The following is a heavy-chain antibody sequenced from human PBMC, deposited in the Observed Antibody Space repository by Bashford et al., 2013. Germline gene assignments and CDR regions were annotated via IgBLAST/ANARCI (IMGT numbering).Heavy chain of an antibody. CDR2: IIPIFGTA. CDR1: GGTFSSYA. CDR3: ARRVGSIAAREEPNWFDP. J-gene: IGHJ5*02. V-gene: IGHV1-69*13. D-gene: IGHD6-6*01. Sequence: SVKVSCKASGGTFSSYAISWVRQAPGQGLEWMGGIIPIFGTANYAQKFQGRVTITADESTSTAYMELSSLRSEDTAVYYCARRVGSIAAREEPNWFDPGAREPWSPSPQ.